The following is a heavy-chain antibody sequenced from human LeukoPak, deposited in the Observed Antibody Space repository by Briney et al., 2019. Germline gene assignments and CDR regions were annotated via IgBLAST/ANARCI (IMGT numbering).Heavy chain of an antibody. D-gene: IGHD3-16*01. V-gene: IGHV1-8*01. CDR3: ARGGRGLWVPKGEDY. CDR1: GYSFTSYD. CDR2: MNPNSGNT. J-gene: IGHJ4*02. Sequence: GASVKVSCKASGYSFTSYDINWVRQATGQGLELMGWMNPNSGNTGYAQKFQGRVTMTRNTSISTAYMELSSLRSEDTAVYYCARGGRGLWVPKGEDYWGQGTLVTVSS.